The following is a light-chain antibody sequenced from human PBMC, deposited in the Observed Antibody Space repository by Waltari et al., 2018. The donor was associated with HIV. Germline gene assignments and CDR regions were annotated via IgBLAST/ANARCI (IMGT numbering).Light chain of an antibody. J-gene: IGLJ2*01. CDR3: QSYDNDNPVL. V-gene: IGLV6-57*01. Sequence: NFMLTQHHSVSESPGKTVTISCTRSSGSIASNYVQWYQHRPGSSPTTVIYKDDQRPSGVPDRFSGSIDSSSNSASLTISGLRTEDEADYYCQSYDNDNPVLFGGGTKLTVL. CDR2: KDD. CDR1: SGSIASNY.